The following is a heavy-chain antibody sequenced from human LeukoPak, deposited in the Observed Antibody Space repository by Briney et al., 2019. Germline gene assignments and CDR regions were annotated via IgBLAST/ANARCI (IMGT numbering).Heavy chain of an antibody. Sequence: PSETLSLTCTVSGGFISSYYRSWIRQAAGKGLEWIGRIYTSGTTNYNPSLKSRVSMSIDTSKNQFSLNLGSVTAADTAVYYCAREFTSWGQGTLVTVSS. J-gene: IGHJ5*02. CDR3: AREFTS. V-gene: IGHV4-4*07. CDR2: IYTSGTT. CDR1: GGFISSYY.